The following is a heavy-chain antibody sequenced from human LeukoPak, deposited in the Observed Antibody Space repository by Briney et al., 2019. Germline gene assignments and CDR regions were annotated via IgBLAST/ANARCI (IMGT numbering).Heavy chain of an antibody. J-gene: IGHJ4*02. V-gene: IGHV3-73*01. CDR1: GFTFSSYS. CDR2: IRSKVSNYAT. CDR3: TRLRESDGSGTYYNDFDY. Sequence: GGSLRLSCAASGFTFSSYSMNWVRQASGKGLEWVGRIRSKVSNYATAFAASVKGRFTISRHDSENTAYLQMNSLKTEDTAVYYCTRLRESDGSGTYYNDFDYWGQGTLVTVSS. D-gene: IGHD3-10*01.